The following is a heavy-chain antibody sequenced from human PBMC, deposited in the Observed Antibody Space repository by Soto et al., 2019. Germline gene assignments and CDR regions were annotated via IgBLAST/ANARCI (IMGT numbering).Heavy chain of an antibody. CDR3: ARGGCYAIFGLGHDAFNI. CDR1: GASINSGDYH. J-gene: IGHJ3*02. D-gene: IGHD3-3*01. V-gene: IGHV4-39*07. CDR2: INHSGST. Sequence: SETLSLTCTVSGASINSGDYHWSWIRQPPGKGLEWIGEINHSGSTNYNPSLKSRVTISVDTSKNQFSLKLSSVTAADTTVYYCARGGCYAIFGLGHDAFNIWGQGAMVTVSS.